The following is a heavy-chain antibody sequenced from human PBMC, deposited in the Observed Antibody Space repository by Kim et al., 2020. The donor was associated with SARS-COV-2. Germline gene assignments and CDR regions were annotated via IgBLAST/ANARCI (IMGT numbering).Heavy chain of an antibody. CDR3: ARHSRIVVVPAAILA. CDR1: GGSISSSSYY. V-gene: IGHV4-39*01. CDR2: LYYSGST. D-gene: IGHD2-2*01. J-gene: IGHJ4*02. Sequence: SETLSLTCTVSGGSISSSSYYWGWIRQPPGKGLEWIGSLYYSGSTYYNPSLKSRVTISVDTSKNQFSLKLSSVTAADTAVYYCARHSRIVVVPAAILAWGQGTLVTVSS.